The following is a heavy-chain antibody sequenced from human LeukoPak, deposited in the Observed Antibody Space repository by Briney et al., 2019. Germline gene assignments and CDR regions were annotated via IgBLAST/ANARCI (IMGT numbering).Heavy chain of an antibody. CDR2: INPNSGGT. Sequence: SSVTVSCKASGYTFTGYYMHWVRQAPGQGLEWMGWINPNSGGTNYPQKFQGRVTMTRDTTISTAYKELSRLRSDDTAEYYCARARPGHARCSSTSCSNWFDPWGQGTLVTVSS. CDR3: ARARPGHARCSSTSCSNWFDP. D-gene: IGHD2-2*01. J-gene: IGHJ5*02. V-gene: IGHV1-2*02. CDR1: GYTFTGYY.